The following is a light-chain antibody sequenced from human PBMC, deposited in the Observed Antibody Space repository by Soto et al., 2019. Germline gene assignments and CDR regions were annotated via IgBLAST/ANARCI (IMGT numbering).Light chain of an antibody. J-gene: IGKJ4*01. CDR3: QHYSVFPLT. CDR1: ESISSW. V-gene: IGKV1-5*03. CDR2: KAS. Sequence: DIPMTQFPSTLSASVGDRVTITCRASESISSWLAWYQQKPGKAPKILIYKASTLQSGVPSRFTGSGSGTEFTLTISSLQPGDFATYYCQHYSVFPLTFSGGTKVEIK.